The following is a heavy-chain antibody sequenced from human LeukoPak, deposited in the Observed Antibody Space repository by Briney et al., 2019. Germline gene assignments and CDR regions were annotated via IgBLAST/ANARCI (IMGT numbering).Heavy chain of an antibody. CDR2: IYYSGST. V-gene: IGHV4-31*03. CDR1: GGSISSGGYY. J-gene: IGHJ4*02. Sequence: PSETLSLTCTVSGGSISSGGYYWSWIRQHPGKGLEWIGYIYYSGSTYYNPSLKSRVTISVDTSKNQFSLKLSSVTAADTAVYYCARYYVDVYSFDYWGQGTLVTVSS. D-gene: IGHD2/OR15-2a*01. CDR3: ARYYVDVYSFDY.